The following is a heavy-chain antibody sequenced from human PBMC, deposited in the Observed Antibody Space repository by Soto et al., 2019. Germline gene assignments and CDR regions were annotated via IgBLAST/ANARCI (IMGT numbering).Heavy chain of an antibody. J-gene: IGHJ6*02. CDR2: ISYDGSNK. D-gene: IGHD6-19*01. CDR1: GFTFSSYS. V-gene: IGHV3-30-3*01. CDR3: AGGRETAGWYSSGWYSGYYYGMDV. Sequence: PGGSLRLSCAASGFTFSSYSMHWVRQAPGKGLEWVAVISYDGSNKYYADSVKGRFTISRDNSKNTLYLQMNSLRAEGTAVYYCAGGRETAGWYSSGWYSGYYYGMDVWGQGTTVTVSS.